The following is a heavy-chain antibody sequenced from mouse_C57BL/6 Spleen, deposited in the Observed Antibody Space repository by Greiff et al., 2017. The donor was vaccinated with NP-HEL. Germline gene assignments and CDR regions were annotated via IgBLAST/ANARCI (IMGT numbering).Heavy chain of an antibody. CDR2: IDPSDSYT. Sequence: QVQLQQPGAELVMPGASVKLSCKASGYTFTSYWMHWVKQRPGQGLEWIGEIDPSDSYTNYNQKFKGKSTLTVDKSSSTAYMQLSSLTSEDSAVYYCARVGSGYVFAYWGQGTLVTVSA. CDR1: GYTFTSYW. V-gene: IGHV1-69*01. CDR3: ARVGSGYVFAY. D-gene: IGHD3-2*02. J-gene: IGHJ3*01.